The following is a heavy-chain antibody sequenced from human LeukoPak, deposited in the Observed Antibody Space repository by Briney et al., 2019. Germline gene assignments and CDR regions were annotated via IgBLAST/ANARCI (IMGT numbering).Heavy chain of an antibody. CDR2: INPNSGGT. CDR3: ARNTAIVVVPAADY. Sequence: ASVKVSCKASGYTFTGYYMHWVRQAPGQGLEWMGWINPNSGGTNYAQKFQGRVTMNRDTSISTAYMELSRLRSDDTAVYYCARNTAIVVVPAADYWGQGTLVTVSS. J-gene: IGHJ4*02. V-gene: IGHV1-2*02. CDR1: GYTFTGYY. D-gene: IGHD2-2*01.